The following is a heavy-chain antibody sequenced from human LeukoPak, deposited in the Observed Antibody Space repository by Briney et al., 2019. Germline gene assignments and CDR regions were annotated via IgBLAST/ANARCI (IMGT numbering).Heavy chain of an antibody. Sequence: PGGSLRLSCAASGFTFSNSAMHWVRQAPGKGLEWVAVTSYDEVNKYYADSVKGRFSISRDNSKYTLYLQMNSLRAEDTAVYYCARDYKWGQALDYWGQGTLVTVSS. V-gene: IGHV3-30-3*01. CDR1: GFTFSNSA. D-gene: IGHD1-1*01. CDR3: ARDYKWGQALDY. J-gene: IGHJ4*02. CDR2: TSYDEVNK.